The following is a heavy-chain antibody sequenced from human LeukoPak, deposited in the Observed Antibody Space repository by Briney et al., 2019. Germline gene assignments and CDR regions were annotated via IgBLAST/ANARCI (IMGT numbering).Heavy chain of an antibody. Sequence: GGSLRLSCAASGFNFNNYWMSWLRQAPGKGLEWVANIKDDGSEEYYVDSVKGRFTIVRDNAYNSLYLQMNSLRAEDTAVYYCARVLTVTTSDAFDIWGQGTMVTVSS. J-gene: IGHJ3*02. D-gene: IGHD4-17*01. CDR2: IKDDGSEE. CDR1: GFNFNNYW. CDR3: ARVLTVTTSDAFDI. V-gene: IGHV3-7*01.